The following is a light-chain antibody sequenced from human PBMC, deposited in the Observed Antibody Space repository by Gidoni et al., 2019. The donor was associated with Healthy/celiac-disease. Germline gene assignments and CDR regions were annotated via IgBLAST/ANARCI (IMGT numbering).Light chain of an antibody. V-gene: IGKV4-1*01. CDR2: WAS. Sequence: ILMTQSPDSLAVSLGERATINRKSSQSVLYSSNNKNYLAWYQQKPGQPPKLLIYWASTRESGVPDRFSGSGSGTDFTLTISSLQAEDVAVYYCQQNYSTPLTFGGGTKVEIK. J-gene: IGKJ4*01. CDR3: QQNYSTPLT. CDR1: QSVLYSSNNKNY.